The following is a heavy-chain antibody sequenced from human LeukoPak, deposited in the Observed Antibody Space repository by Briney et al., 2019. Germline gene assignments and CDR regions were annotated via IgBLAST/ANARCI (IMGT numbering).Heavy chain of an antibody. CDR3: ATDPLPTLPIGVPLSG. V-gene: IGHV1-24*01. CDR2: FDPEDGET. D-gene: IGHD3-3*01. J-gene: IGHJ4*02. CDR1: GYTLTELS. Sequence: ASVKLSCKVSGYTLTELSMHWVRQAPGKGLEWMGGFDPEDGETIYAQQFQGRVNMTEDTSTDTAYMELSSLRSEDTAVYYCATDPLPTLPIGVPLSGWGQGTLVSVSS.